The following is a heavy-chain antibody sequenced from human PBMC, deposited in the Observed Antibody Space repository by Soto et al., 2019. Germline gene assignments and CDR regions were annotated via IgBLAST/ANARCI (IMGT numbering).Heavy chain of an antibody. Sequence: GRSLRLSCAASGFTFSSYAMSWVRQAPGKGLEWVSAISGSGGSTYYADSVKGRFTISRDNSKNTLYLQLNSLRADHTAVYYCAKYCGGDCYPRGFDYWGQGTRVTVSS. V-gene: IGHV3-23*01. CDR2: ISGSGGST. CDR3: AKYCGGDCYPRGFDY. D-gene: IGHD2-21*02. CDR1: GFTFSSYA. J-gene: IGHJ4*02.